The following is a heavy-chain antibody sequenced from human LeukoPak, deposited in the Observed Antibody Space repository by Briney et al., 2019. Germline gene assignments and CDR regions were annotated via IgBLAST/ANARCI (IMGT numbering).Heavy chain of an antibody. D-gene: IGHD4/OR15-4a*01. CDR3: ARRAGAYSHPYDY. V-gene: IGHV3-30*14. CDR1: GFTFSSYV. CDR2: ISYDGINK. Sequence: GGSLRLSCAASGFTFSSYVMHWVRQAPGKGLEWVAVISYDGINKYYRDSVKGRFTISRDNSKNTLYLQMNSLRAEDTAVYYCARRAGAYSHPYDYWGQGTLVTVSS. J-gene: IGHJ4*02.